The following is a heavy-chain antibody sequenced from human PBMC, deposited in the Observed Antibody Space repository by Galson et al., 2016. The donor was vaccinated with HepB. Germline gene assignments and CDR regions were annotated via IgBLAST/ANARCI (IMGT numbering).Heavy chain of an antibody. CDR3: ARGWGVGDVLSYFDY. D-gene: IGHD3-16*01. Sequence: SLRLSCAASGFTFSRYLMSWVRQAPGKGLEWVATIKQDGSEKYYVESAKGRFTLSRDNAKNSLYLQMNSLSSGDTAVYYCARGWGVGDVLSYFDYWGQGTLVTVSS. CDR2: IKQDGSEK. CDR1: GFTFSRYL. V-gene: IGHV3-7*03. J-gene: IGHJ4*02.